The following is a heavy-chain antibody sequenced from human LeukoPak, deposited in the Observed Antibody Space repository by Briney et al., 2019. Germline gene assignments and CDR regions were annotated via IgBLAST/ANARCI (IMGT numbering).Heavy chain of an antibody. Sequence: PGGSLRLSCAASGFTFSSYSMSWVRQAPGKGLEWVSSISISGGSTYYADSVKGRFTISRDSSKNTLYLQMNSLRAEDTAVYYCAKKDSGSPIPGAFDIWGQGTMVTVSS. V-gene: IGHV3-23*01. CDR2: ISISGGST. J-gene: IGHJ3*02. CDR1: GFTFSSYS. D-gene: IGHD3-10*01. CDR3: AKKDSGSPIPGAFDI.